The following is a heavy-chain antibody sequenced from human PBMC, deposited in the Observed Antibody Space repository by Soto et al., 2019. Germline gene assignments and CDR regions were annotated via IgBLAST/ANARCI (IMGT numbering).Heavy chain of an antibody. D-gene: IGHD3-3*01. Sequence: RLSRAASGFTFSSYGVHWVRQAPGKGLEWVAVIWYDGSNKYYADSVKGRFTISRDNSKNTLYLQMNSLRAEDTAVYYCARETGLRFLEWSYGMDVWGQGTTVTVSS. V-gene: IGHV3-33*01. J-gene: IGHJ6*02. CDR1: GFTFSSYG. CDR3: ARETGLRFLEWSYGMDV. CDR2: IWYDGSNK.